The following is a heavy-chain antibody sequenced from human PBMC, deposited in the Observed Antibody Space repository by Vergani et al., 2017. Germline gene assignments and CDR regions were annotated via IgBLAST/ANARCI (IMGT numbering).Heavy chain of an antibody. CDR1: GFTFSNAW. CDR2: IKSKTDGGTT. V-gene: IGHV3-15*01. D-gene: IGHD6-13*01. Sequence: EVQLVESGGGLVKPGGSLRLSCAASGFTFSNAWMSWVRQAPGKGLEWVGRIKSKTDGGTTDYAAPMKGRFTISRDDSKNTLYLQMNSLRAEDTAVYYCARGPPEIAAAGTDYGMDVWGQGTTVTVSS. CDR3: ARGPPEIAAAGTDYGMDV. J-gene: IGHJ6*02.